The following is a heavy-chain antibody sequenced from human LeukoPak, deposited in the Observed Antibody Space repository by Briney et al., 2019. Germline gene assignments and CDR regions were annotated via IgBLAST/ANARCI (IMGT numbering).Heavy chain of an antibody. J-gene: IGHJ6*02. Sequence: PGGSLRLSCAASGFTVSSNYMSWVRQAAGKGLEWGSVIYSGGSTYYADSVKGRLTISRHNSKNTLYLQMNSLRAEDTAVYYCARAPHYDFWSGPFFRGMDVWGQGTTVTVSS. D-gene: IGHD3-3*01. CDR3: ARAPHYDFWSGPFFRGMDV. CDR2: IYSGGST. CDR1: GFTVSSNY. V-gene: IGHV3-53*04.